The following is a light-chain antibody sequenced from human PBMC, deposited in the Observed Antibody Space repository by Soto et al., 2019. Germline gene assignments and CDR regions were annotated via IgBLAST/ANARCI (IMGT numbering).Light chain of an antibody. V-gene: IGKV3-15*01. CDR3: QQYDNWPPWT. CDR2: GAS. J-gene: IGKJ1*01. CDR1: QSVSNS. Sequence: EVVMTQSPATLSVSPGERATLSCRASQSVSNSLAWYQQKPGQVPRLLIYGASTRAAGIPARFSGSGSGTEFTLTISSLQSEDFGVYYCQQYDNWPPWTFGQGTKVEIK.